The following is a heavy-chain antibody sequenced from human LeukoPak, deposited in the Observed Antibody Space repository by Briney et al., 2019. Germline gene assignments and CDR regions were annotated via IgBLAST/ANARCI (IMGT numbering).Heavy chain of an antibody. CDR3: ARHVADTAMVDAFDI. CDR1: GYSFTSYW. Sequence: GESLKISCKGSGYSFTSYWISWVRQMPGKGLEWMGRIDPSDSYTNYSPSFQGHVSISADKSISTAYLQWSSLKASDTAMYYCARHVADTAMVDAFDIWGQGTMVTVSS. V-gene: IGHV5-10-1*01. D-gene: IGHD5-18*01. J-gene: IGHJ3*02. CDR2: IDPSDSYT.